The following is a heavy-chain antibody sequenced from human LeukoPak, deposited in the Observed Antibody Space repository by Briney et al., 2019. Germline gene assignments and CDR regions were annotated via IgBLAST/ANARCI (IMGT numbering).Heavy chain of an antibody. J-gene: IGHJ3*02. CDR2: ISGSGGST. Sequence: GGTLRLSCAASGFTFTSYGMSWVRQAPGQGLEWVSAISGSGGSTYYADSVKGRFTISRDNSKNTLYLQMNSLRAEDTAVYYCAKGRAFDIWGQGTMVTVSS. CDR3: AKGRAFDI. V-gene: IGHV3-23*01. CDR1: GFTFTSYG.